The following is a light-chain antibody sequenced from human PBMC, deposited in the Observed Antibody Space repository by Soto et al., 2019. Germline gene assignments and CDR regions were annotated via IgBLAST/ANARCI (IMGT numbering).Light chain of an antibody. J-gene: IGLJ2*01. Sequence: QSVLTQPPSVSGSPGQSVTISCTGTSSDVGSYNRVSWYQQPPGTAPKLMIYEVSNRPSGVPDRFSGSKSGNTASLTISGLQAEDEADYYCSSYTSSSTFDVVFGGGTKVTVL. CDR1: SSDVGSYNR. CDR2: EVS. CDR3: SSYTSSSTFDVV. V-gene: IGLV2-18*02.